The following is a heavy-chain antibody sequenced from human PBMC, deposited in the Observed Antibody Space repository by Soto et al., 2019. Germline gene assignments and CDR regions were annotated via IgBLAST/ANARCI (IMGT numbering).Heavy chain of an antibody. CDR3: AKDWTVATIRRDYYYYVDV. Sequence: GGSLRLSCAASGFTFSSYAMSWVRQAPGKGLEWVSAISGSGGSTYYADSVKGRFTISRDNSKNTLYLQMNSLRAEDTAVYYCAKDWTVATIRRDYYYYVDVWGKGTTVTVSS. CDR1: GFTFSSYA. CDR2: ISGSGGST. D-gene: IGHD5-12*01. V-gene: IGHV3-23*01. J-gene: IGHJ6*03.